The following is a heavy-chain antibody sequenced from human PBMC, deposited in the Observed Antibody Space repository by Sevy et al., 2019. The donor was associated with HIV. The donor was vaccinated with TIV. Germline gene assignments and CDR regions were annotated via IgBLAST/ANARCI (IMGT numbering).Heavy chain of an antibody. V-gene: IGHV3-64*01. CDR2: ISSNGVLT. CDR3: ARFSGRESRDYIDY. CDR1: GFTFSNYA. Sequence: GGSLRLSCAASGFTFSNYAMQWVRQAPGKGLEFVSSISSNGVLTFYGNPVKGRFTISRDNSKNTLSLQMGSLRTDDMAVYFCARFSGRESRDYIDYWGPGTLVTVSS. J-gene: IGHJ4*02.